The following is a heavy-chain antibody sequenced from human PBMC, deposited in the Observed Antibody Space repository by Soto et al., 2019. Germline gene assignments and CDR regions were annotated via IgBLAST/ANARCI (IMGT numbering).Heavy chain of an antibody. CDR2: IYHSGST. CDR1: GGSLSSGGCS. V-gene: IGHV4-30-2*01. CDR3: ARHTPYSPHDY. J-gene: IGHJ4*02. Sequence: SETLSLTCAVSGGSLSSGGCSWNCIPQPHGKGLEWIRYIYHSGSTYYNPSLKSRVTISVDRSKNQFSLKLSSVTAADTAVYYCARHTPYSPHDYWGQGTLVTVSS. D-gene: IGHD2-15*01.